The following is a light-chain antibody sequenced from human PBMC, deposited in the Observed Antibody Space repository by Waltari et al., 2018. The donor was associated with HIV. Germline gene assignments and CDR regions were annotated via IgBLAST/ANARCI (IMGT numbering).Light chain of an antibody. CDR1: ALPTQY. J-gene: IGLJ2*01. Sequence: SYELTQPPSVSVSPGQPARITCSGDALPTQYAYWYQQKPGQAPVLVIYKDSERPSGIPERFSGSSSGTTVTLTISGVQAEDEADYYCQSADSSGTYVVFGGGTKLTVL. V-gene: IGLV3-25*03. CDR2: KDS. CDR3: QSADSSGTYVV.